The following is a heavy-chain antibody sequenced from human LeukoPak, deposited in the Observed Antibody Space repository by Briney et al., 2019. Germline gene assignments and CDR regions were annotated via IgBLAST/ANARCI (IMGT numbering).Heavy chain of an antibody. D-gene: IGHD4-17*01. Sequence: GGSLRLSCAASGFTFSSYVMHWVRQVPGKGLDWVAVKDYCADSVKGRFTISRDNAKNSLYLQMNSLRAEDTAVYYCARDKSVTTSYFDYWGQGTLVTVSS. CDR1: GFTFSSYV. CDR2: KD. V-gene: IGHV3-33*08. CDR3: ARDKSVTTSYFDY. J-gene: IGHJ4*02.